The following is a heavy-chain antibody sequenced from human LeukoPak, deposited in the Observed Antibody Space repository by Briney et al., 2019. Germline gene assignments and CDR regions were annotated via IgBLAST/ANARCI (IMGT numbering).Heavy chain of an antibody. CDR1: GGSFSGSY. V-gene: IGHV4-34*01. CDR2: INHSGST. J-gene: IGHJ4*02. Sequence: PSETLSLTCAVYGGSFSGSYWSWIRQPPGKGLEWIGEINHSGSTNYNPSLKSRVTISVDTSKNQFSLKLSSVTAADTAVYYCARGPITYYYDSSGYYRVGGFDYWGQGTLVTVSS. CDR3: ARGPITYYYDSSGYYRVGGFDY. D-gene: IGHD3-22*01.